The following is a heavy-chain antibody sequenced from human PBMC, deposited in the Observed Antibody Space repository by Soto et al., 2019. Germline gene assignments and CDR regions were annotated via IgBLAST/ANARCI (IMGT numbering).Heavy chain of an antibody. V-gene: IGHV1-69*01. CDR1: GGTFSSHS. CDR2: IIPIFGTE. J-gene: IGHJ6*02. D-gene: IGHD2-2*01. CDR3: STSVYCSTTRCYYYYGLDV. Sequence: QVPLVQSGAEVKKPGSSVKVSCKVSGGTFSSHSINWVRQAPGQGPEWMGGIIPIFGTENYAQKFQGRVTITADESTSTAYMERSSLTSEDTALYYCSTSVYCSTTRCYYYYGLDVWGQGTTVIVSS.